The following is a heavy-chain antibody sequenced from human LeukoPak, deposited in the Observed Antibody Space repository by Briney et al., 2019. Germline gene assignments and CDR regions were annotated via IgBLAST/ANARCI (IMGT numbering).Heavy chain of an antibody. CDR2: INHSGST. CDR1: GGSFSGYY. Sequence: SETLSLTCAVYGGSFSGYYWSWIRQPPGKGLEWIGEINHSGSTNYNPSLKSRVAISVDTSKNQFSLKLSSVTAADTAVYYCARATYYFDYWGQGTLVTVSS. J-gene: IGHJ4*02. V-gene: IGHV4-34*01. CDR3: ARATYYFDY.